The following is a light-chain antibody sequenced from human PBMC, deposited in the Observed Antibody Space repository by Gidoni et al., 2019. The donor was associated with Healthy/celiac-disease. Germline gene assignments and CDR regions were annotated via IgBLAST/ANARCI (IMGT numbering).Light chain of an antibody. CDR3: QQSYSTLCS. J-gene: IGKJ2*04. V-gene: IGKV1-39*01. CDR1: QSISSY. Sequence: DIQMTQSPSSLSASVGDRVTITCRASQSISSYLNWYQQKPGKAPKLLIYAASSLQSGVPSRFSGSGSGTDFTLTISRLQPEDFATYYCQQSYSTLCSFGQGTQLEIQ. CDR2: AAS.